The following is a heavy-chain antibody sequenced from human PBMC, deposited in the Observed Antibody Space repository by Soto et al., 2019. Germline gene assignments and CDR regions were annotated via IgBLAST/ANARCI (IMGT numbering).Heavy chain of an antibody. CDR1: GGSYGGSFRGYY. CDR2: INHSGST. V-gene: IGHV4-34*01. CDR3: ARNVSRWTVNNYWYFDV. Sequence: QVQLQQRGAGLLRPSETLSLTCAVYGGSYGGSFRGYYWTWLRHPPGKGLEWIGEINHSGSTNYNPSLKSRVTIAVDTSNTAFSLNLSCVTAADTAVYYCARNVSRWTVNNYWYFDVWGRGTLVTVSS. D-gene: IGHD6-13*01. J-gene: IGHJ2*01.